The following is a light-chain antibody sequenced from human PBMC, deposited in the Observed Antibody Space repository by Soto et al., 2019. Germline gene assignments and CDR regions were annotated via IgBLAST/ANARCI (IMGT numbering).Light chain of an antibody. V-gene: IGLV3-21*04. J-gene: IGLJ2*01. CDR1: NIGSKS. CDR3: QVWDSSSDPYVV. CDR2: YDS. Sequence: SYELTQPPSVSVAPGKTARITCGGNNIGSKSVHWYQQKPGQAPVLVIYYDSDRPSGIPERFSGSNSGNTATLTISRVEAWDEADYYCQVWDSSSDPYVVFGGGTKLTVL.